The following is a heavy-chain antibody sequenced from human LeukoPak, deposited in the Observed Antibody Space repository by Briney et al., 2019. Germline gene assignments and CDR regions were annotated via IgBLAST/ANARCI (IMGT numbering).Heavy chain of an antibody. CDR2: IIPILGIA. CDR1: GGTFSSYA. D-gene: IGHD2-2*01. J-gene: IGHJ6*02. Sequence: SVKVSCKASGGTFSSYAISWVRQAPGQGLGWMGRIIPILGIANYAQKFQGRVTITADKSTSTAYMELSSLRSEDTAVYYCAREDIVVVPAAMGYYYYGMDVWGQGTTVTVSS. CDR3: AREDIVVVPAAMGYYYYGMDV. V-gene: IGHV1-69*04.